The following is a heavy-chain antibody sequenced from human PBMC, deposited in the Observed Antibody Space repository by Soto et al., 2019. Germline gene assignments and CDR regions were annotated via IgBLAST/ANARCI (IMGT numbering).Heavy chain of an antibody. CDR2: ISGTGGST. J-gene: IGHJ5*02. Sequence: PGGSLRLSCAASGFTFSTYAMTWVRQAPGQGLEWVSAISGTGGSTYFADSVKGRFTISRDNSKNTVYLQMNSLRVEDTAVYYCAKDPLKYSSSWYLEWWFDPWGQGTLVTVSS. CDR1: GFTFSTYA. CDR3: AKDPLKYSSSWYLEWWFDP. V-gene: IGHV3-23*01. D-gene: IGHD6-13*01.